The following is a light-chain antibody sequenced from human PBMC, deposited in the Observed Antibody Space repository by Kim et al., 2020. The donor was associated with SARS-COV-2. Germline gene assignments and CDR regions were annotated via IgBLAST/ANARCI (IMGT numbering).Light chain of an antibody. CDR3: QQSYSTPLT. Sequence: SASVGDRVTITSRESQSISIYLNWYQQKPGKAPKLLIYAASSLQSGVPSRFSGSGSGTDFTLTISSLQPEDFATYYCQQSYSTPLTFGGGTKVEI. V-gene: IGKV1-39*01. J-gene: IGKJ4*01. CDR2: AAS. CDR1: QSISIY.